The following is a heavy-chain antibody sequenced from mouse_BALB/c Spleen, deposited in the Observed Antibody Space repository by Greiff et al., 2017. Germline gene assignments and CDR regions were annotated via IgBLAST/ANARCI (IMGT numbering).Heavy chain of an antibody. Sequence: QVQLKESGPSLVQPSQSLSITCTVSGFSLTSYGVHWVRQSPGKGLEWLGVIWRGGSTDYNAAFMSRLSITKDNSKSQVFFKMNSLQADDTAIYYCAKNCPMITYAMDYWGQGTSVTVSS. D-gene: IGHD2-4*01. V-gene: IGHV2-5-1*01. CDR1: GFSLTSYG. J-gene: IGHJ4*01. CDR3: AKNCPMITYAMDY. CDR2: IWRGGST.